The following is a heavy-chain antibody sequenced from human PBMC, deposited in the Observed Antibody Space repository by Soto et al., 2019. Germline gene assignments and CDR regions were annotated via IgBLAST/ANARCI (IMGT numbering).Heavy chain of an antibody. CDR1: GFTFSSYG. V-gene: IGHV3-33*01. D-gene: IGHD6-19*01. CDR2: IWYDGSNK. Sequence: GGSLRLSCAASGFTFSSYGMHWVRQAPGKGLEWVAVIWYDGSNKYYADSVKGRFTISRDNSKNTLYLQMNSLRAEDTAVYYCARDRGFARYSSGWYGMDVWGQGTTVTVSS. J-gene: IGHJ6*02. CDR3: ARDRGFARYSSGWYGMDV.